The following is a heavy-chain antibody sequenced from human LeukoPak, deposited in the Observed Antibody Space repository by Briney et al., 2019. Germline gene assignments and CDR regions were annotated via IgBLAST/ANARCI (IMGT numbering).Heavy chain of an antibody. CDR1: EFPFITYA. Sequence: PGGPLNLSWPPPEFPFITYAIHWSAKAQAKGRRGLAFIRYDGSNKYYADSVKGRFTISRDNSKNTLYLQMNSLRAEDTAVYYCAKGKNDFWSGQLDYWGQGTLVTVSS. CDR3: AKGKNDFWSGQLDY. D-gene: IGHD3-3*01. J-gene: IGHJ4*02. CDR2: IRYDGSNK. V-gene: IGHV3-30*02.